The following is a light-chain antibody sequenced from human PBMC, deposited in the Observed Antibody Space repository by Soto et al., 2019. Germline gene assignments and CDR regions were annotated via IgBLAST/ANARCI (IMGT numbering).Light chain of an antibody. CDR2: EVS. Sequence: SALTQPASVSRSPGQSITISCTGTRSDVGGYNYVSWYQEHPGKAPKLVIYEVSNRPSRVSNRFSDSKSANTASLTISGLQAEDEADYYCSSYTSRTTLVFGTGTKVTVL. V-gene: IGLV2-14*01. J-gene: IGLJ1*01. CDR1: RSDVGGYNY. CDR3: SSYTSRTTLV.